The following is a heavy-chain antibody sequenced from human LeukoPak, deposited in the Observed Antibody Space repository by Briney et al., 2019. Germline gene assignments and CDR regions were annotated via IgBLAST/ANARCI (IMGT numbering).Heavy chain of an antibody. CDR3: AKDGPIIAVAGWFDY. CDR2: VLFGESSQ. Sequence: GGSLRLSCAASGFTFSDYYMSWIRQAPGKGLEWVAGVLFGESSQSYADSVKGRFTISRDNSKNTLYLQMNSLRDEDTAVYYCAKDGPIIAVAGWFDYWGQGTLVTVSS. CDR1: GFTFSDYY. V-gene: IGHV3-30*18. J-gene: IGHJ4*02. D-gene: IGHD6-19*01.